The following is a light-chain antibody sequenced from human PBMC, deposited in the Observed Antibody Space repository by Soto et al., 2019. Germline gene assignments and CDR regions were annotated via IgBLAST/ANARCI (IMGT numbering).Light chain of an antibody. CDR3: QQYYSYPQA. Sequence: RMTQSPSSFSASTGDRVTITCRASQGISSYLAWYQQKPGKAPKLLIYAASTLQSGVPSRFSGSGSGTDFTLTISCLQSEDFATYYCQQYYSYPQAFGPGTKVDIK. V-gene: IGKV1-8*01. CDR2: AAS. J-gene: IGKJ3*01. CDR1: QGISSY.